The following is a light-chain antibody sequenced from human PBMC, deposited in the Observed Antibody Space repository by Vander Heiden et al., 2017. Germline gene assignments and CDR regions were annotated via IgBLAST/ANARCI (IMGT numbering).Light chain of an antibody. V-gene: IGLV3-19*01. CDR3: NSRDSSGNHLRV. CDR1: SLRSYY. Sequence: SPSLTQPPAVSLPFGQTVRITSQGDSLRSYYASWYQQKPGQAPVLVIYGKNNRPSGIPDRFSGSSSGNTASLTITGAQAEDEADYYCNSRDSSGNHLRVFGGGTKLTVL. CDR2: GKN. J-gene: IGLJ2*01.